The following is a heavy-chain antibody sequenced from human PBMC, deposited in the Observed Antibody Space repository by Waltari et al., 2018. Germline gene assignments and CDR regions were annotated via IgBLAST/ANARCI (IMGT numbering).Heavy chain of an antibody. CDR2: TYHSGST. CDR3: ASTYNYDSSGYLYYFDY. V-gene: IGHV4-4*02. CDR1: GASISSNSW. D-gene: IGHD3-22*01. Sequence: QMQLQESGPGLVKPSGTLSLTCAVSGASISSNSWWTWVRQSPGKGLEWIAETYHSGSTNYNPSLKSRVTISVDKSKNQFSLKLSSVTAADTAVYYCASTYNYDSSGYLYYFDYWGQGIPVTVSS. J-gene: IGHJ4*02.